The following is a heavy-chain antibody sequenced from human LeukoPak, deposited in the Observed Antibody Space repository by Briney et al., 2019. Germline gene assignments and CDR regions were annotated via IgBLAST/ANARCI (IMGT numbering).Heavy chain of an antibody. CDR2: MYYSGST. CDR1: GASFSSYS. Sequence: SETLSLTCTVSGASFSSYSCHWIRQPPGKGLEWIGYMYYSGSTDYNPSLKSRVTMSLDTSNNQFSLNLSSVTAADTAVYYCERGPTVTTDYWGQGILVTVSS. V-gene: IGHV4-59*01. CDR3: ERGPTVTTDY. J-gene: IGHJ4*02. D-gene: IGHD4-17*01.